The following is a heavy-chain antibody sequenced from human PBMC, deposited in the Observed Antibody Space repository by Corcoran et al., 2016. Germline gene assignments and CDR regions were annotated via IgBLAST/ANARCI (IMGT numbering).Heavy chain of an antibody. CDR3: ARGRWGATSVLYYLDY. CDR1: GYSFSDYA. V-gene: IGHV1-3*01. D-gene: IGHD2-15*01. CDR2: INAGNGKT. J-gene: IGHJ4*02. Sequence: QVTLLQSGAEVEKPGASVKVSCKASGYSFSDYAVHWVRQAPGQRLEWLAWINAGNGKTKDSPKFQDRVTLTRDTSASTAYMELSSLRSEDTAVDYCARGRWGATSVLYYLDYWGQGTLVTVSS.